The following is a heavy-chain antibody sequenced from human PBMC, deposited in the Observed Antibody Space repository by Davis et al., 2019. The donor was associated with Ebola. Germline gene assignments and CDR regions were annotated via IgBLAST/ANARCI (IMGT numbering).Heavy chain of an antibody. V-gene: IGHV3-21*01. Sequence: PGGSLRLSCAASGFTFSTYIMNWVRQAPGKGLEWVSIINSRSRYIYYADSVKGRFTISRDNAKNSLYLQMNSLRAEDTAVYYCARGDDSSDYYWSGAFDIWGQGTMVTVSS. CDR2: INSRSRYI. J-gene: IGHJ3*02. D-gene: IGHD3-22*01. CDR3: ARGDDSSDYYWSGAFDI. CDR1: GFTFSTYI.